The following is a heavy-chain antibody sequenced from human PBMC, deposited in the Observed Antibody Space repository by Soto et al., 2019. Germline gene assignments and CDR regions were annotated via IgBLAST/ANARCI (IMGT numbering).Heavy chain of an antibody. D-gene: IGHD3-10*01. CDR1: GFTFSSYA. CDR2: STGSGGST. CDR3: AKGGMVRGGTERLQDY. Sequence: EVQLLESGGGLVQPGGSLRLSCATSGFTFSSYAMSWVRQAPGKGLEWVSTSTGSGGSTYYADSVKGRFTISRDNSKNTVYLQMNSLRAEDTAVYYCAKGGMVRGGTERLQDYWGQGTLVIVSS. J-gene: IGHJ4*02. V-gene: IGHV3-23*01.